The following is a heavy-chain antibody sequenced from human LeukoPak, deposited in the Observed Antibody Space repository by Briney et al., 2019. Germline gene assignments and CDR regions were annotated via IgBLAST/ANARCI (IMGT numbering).Heavy chain of an antibody. V-gene: IGHV3-53*01. J-gene: IGHJ5*02. CDR1: GFTFSSYA. Sequence: GGSLRLSCAASGFTFSSYAMSWVRQAPGKGLEWVSVIYSGGSTYYADSVKGRFTISRDNSKNTLYLQMNSLRAEDTAVYYCARDAYDDPPVRWFDPWGQGTLVTVSS. CDR3: ARDAYDDPPVRWFDP. D-gene: IGHD3-22*01. CDR2: IYSGGST.